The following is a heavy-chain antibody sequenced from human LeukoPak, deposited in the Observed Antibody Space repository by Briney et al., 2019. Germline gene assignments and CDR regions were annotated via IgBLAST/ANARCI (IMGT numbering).Heavy chain of an antibody. J-gene: IGHJ4*02. CDR2: IYPDDSDT. CDR3: SRLDYDASDYPDY. Sequence: GESLKISCKGSGFSFTSYWTGWVRQMAGKGPEWMGHIYPDDSDTRYSPSCQGQVTISADQSISTAYLPRSSLKGSDNATYYCSRLDYDASDYPDYWGQRTLVSVSS. D-gene: IGHD3-22*01. CDR1: GFSFTSYW. V-gene: IGHV5-51*01.